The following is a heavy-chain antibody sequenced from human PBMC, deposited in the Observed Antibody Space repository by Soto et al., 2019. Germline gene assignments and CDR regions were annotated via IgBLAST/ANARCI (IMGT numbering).Heavy chain of an antibody. D-gene: IGHD3-3*01. CDR3: ARGLEWPNYMDV. Sequence: EVQLVESGGGLVKPGGSLRLSCAASGFTFSSYSMNWVRQAPGKGLAWVSSISSSSSYINYADSLQGRFTISRDNARNSLYLQMNSLRAEYTAVYYCARGLEWPNYMDVWGKGTTVTVSS. V-gene: IGHV3-21*01. CDR1: GFTFSSYS. CDR2: ISSSSSYI. J-gene: IGHJ6*03.